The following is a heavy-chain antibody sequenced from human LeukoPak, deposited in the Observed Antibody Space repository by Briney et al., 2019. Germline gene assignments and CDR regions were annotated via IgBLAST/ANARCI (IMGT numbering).Heavy chain of an antibody. J-gene: IGHJ6*03. CDR3: ARDEYCSSTTCFYPYYMDV. CDR2: INPNSGGT. CDR1: GYTFTGYY. V-gene: IGHV1-2*06. D-gene: IGHD2-2*01. Sequence: ASVKVSCKASGYTFTGYYMHWVRQAPGQGLEWMGRINPNSGGTNYAQKFQGRVTMTRDTSISTAYMELSRLRSDDTAVYYCARDEYCSSTTCFYPYYMDVWGKGTTVTVSS.